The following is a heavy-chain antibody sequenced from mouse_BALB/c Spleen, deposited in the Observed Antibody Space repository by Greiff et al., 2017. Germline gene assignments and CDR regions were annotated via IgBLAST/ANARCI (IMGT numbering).Heavy chain of an antibody. Sequence: VKVVESGPGLVQPSQSLSITCTVSGFSLTSYGVHWVRQSPGKGLEWLGVIWSGGSTDYNAAFISRLSISKDNSKSQVFFKMNSLQADDTAIYYCARNPPYYYGSSYDAMDYWGQGTSVTVSS. CDR2: IWSGGST. J-gene: IGHJ4*01. CDR1: GFSLTSYG. D-gene: IGHD1-1*01. V-gene: IGHV2-4-1*01. CDR3: ARNPPYYYGSSYDAMDY.